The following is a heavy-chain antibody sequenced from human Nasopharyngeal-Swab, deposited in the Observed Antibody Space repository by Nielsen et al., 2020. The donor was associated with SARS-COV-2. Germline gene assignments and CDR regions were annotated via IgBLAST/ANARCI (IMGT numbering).Heavy chain of an antibody. CDR1: GGPFNDHY. CDR3: ARDFLGRGYSYGYEDYYYYGMDV. D-gene: IGHD5-18*01. J-gene: IGHJ6*02. Sequence: SETLSLTCGVSGGPFNDHYWTWIRQHPGKGLEWIGYIYYSGSTYYNPSLKSRVTISVDTSKNQFSLKLSSVTAADTAVYYCARDFLGRGYSYGYEDYYYYGMDVWGQGTTVTVSS. V-gene: IGHV4-31*11. CDR2: IYYSGST.